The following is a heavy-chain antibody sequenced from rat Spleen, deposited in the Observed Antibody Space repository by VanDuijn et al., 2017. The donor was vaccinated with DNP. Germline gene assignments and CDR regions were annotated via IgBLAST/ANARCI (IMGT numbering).Heavy chain of an antibody. CDR1: GFTFSSYD. CDR2: VNTGGGIT. J-gene: IGHJ4*01. CDR3: VRWNSGSYAMDA. Sequence: EVQLVESGGGLLQPGRSLKLSCAASGFTFSSYDMAWVRRAPSKGLEWVASVNTGGGITYYRDSVKGRFIVSRDNAKSTLDLQMDSLRSEDTATYYCVRWNSGSYAMDAWGQGTSVTVSS. D-gene: IGHD4-3*01. V-gene: IGHV5-25*01.